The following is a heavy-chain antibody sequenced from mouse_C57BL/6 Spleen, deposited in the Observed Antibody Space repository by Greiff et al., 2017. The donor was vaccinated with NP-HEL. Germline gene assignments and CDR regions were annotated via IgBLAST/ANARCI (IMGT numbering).Heavy chain of an antibody. CDR2: INPSNGGT. J-gene: IGHJ2*01. CDR1: GYTFTSYW. CDR3: ARWNYYGINYFDY. D-gene: IGHD2-1*01. V-gene: IGHV1-53*01. Sequence: VQLQQPGTELVKPGASVKLSCKASGYTFTSYWMHWVKQRPGQGLEWIGNINPSNGGTNYNEKFKSKATLTVDKSSSTAYMQLSSLTSEDSAVYYCARWNYYGINYFDYWGQGTTLTVSS.